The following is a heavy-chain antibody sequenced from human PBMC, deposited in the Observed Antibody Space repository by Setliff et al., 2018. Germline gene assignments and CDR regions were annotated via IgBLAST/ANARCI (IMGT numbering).Heavy chain of an antibody. D-gene: IGHD2-21*01. Sequence: PSETLSLTCSVSGGSISPYFWSWIRQPPGKGLEWIGYIYPNGNTNYNPSLKSRVLISVDTSKNQLSLRVTSVTAADTAVYYCASQRLARYFDNWGQGTLVTVS. CDR2: IYPNGNT. CDR3: ASQRLARYFDN. V-gene: IGHV4-59*03. J-gene: IGHJ4*02. CDR1: GGSISPYF.